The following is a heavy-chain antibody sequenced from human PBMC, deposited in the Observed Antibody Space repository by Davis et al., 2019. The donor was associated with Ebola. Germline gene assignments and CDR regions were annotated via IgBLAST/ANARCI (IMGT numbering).Heavy chain of an antibody. CDR3: ARLDNAYGDYAMDV. Sequence: MPSETLSLTCTVSGGSISSSSYYWGWIRQPPGKGLEWIGSIYYSGSTYYNPSLKSRVTISVDTSKNQFSLKLSSVTAADTAVYYCARLDNAYGDYAMDVWGQGTTVTVSS. J-gene: IGHJ6*02. V-gene: IGHV4-39*07. D-gene: IGHD4-17*01. CDR2: IYYSGST. CDR1: GGSISSSSYY.